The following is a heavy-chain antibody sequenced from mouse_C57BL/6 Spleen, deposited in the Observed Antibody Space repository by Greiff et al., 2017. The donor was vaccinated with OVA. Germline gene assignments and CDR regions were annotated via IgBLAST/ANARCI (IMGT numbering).Heavy chain of an antibody. CDR3: VGGGNSFDY. CDR1: GFSFNTYA. CDR2: IRSKSNNYAT. V-gene: IGHV10-1*01. Sequence: EVKLMESGGGLVQPKGSLKLSCAASGFSFNTYAMNWVRQAPGKGLEWVARIRSKSNNYATYYAESVKDRFSISRDDTASMLYLQMNNLKTDATDMYYSVGGGNSFDYWGQGTTLTVSS. J-gene: IGHJ2*01.